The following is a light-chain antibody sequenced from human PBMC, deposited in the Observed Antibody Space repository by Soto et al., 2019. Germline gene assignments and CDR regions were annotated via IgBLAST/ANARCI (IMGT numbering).Light chain of an antibody. V-gene: IGLV4-60*02. CDR3: ETWDSNTRV. CDR2: LEGSGSY. Sequence: QSVLTQSSSAYASLGSSVKLTCTLSSGNSSYIIAWHQQQPGKTPRYLMKLEGSGSYNKGSGVPDRFSGSSSGADRYLTISNLQFEDEADYYCETWDSNTRVFGGGTKLTVL. CDR1: SGNSSYI. J-gene: IGLJ3*02.